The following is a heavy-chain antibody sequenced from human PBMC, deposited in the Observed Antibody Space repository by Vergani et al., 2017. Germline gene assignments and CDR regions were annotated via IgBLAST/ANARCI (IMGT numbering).Heavy chain of an antibody. CDR2: ISAYNGNT. D-gene: IGHD3-10*01. V-gene: IGHV1-18*01. Sequence: QVQLVQSGAEVKKPGSSVKVSCKASGGTFTSYGISWVRQAPGQGLEWMGWISAYNGNTNYAQKLQGRVTMTTDTSTSTAYMELRSLRSDDTAVYYCARDGIGXLWFGESQNNWFDPWGQGTLVTVSS. J-gene: IGHJ5*02. CDR3: ARDGIGXLWFGESQNNWFDP. CDR1: GGTFTSYG.